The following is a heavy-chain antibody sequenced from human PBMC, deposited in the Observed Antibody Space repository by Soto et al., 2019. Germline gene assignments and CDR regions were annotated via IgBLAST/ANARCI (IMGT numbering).Heavy chain of an antibody. CDR3: AREGEDITMVRGVREGGMDV. Sequence: GGSLRLSCAASGFTFSSYEMNWVRQSPGKGLEWVSYISSSGSTIYYADSVKGRFTISRDNAKNSLYLQMNSLRAEDTAVYYCAREGEDITMVRGVREGGMDVWGQGTTVTVSS. V-gene: IGHV3-48*03. D-gene: IGHD3-10*01. J-gene: IGHJ6*02. CDR1: GFTFSSYE. CDR2: ISSSGSTI.